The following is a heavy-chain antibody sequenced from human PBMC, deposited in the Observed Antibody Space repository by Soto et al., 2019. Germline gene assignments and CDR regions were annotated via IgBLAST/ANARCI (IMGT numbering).Heavy chain of an antibody. J-gene: IGHJ6*02. CDR3: ATIEERRYVSLDYGMDV. CDR1: GYTLTELS. Sequence: GASVKVSCKVSGYTLTELSMHWVRQAPGKGLEWMGGFDPEDGETIYAQKFQGRVTMTEDTSTDTAYMELSSLRSEDTAVYYCATIEERRYVSLDYGMDVWGQGTTVTVSS. CDR2: FDPEDGET. V-gene: IGHV1-24*01. D-gene: IGHD1-1*01.